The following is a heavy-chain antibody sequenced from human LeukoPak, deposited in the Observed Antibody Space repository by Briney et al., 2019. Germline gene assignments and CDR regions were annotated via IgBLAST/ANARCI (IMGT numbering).Heavy chain of an antibody. CDR3: ARSVVTLYWYFDL. CDR1: GGSISSGGYY. J-gene: IGHJ2*01. V-gene: IGHV4-61*08. CDR2: IYYSGST. Sequence: SQTLSLTCTVSGGSISSGGYYWSWIRQHPGKGLEWIGYIYYSGSTNYNPSLKSRVTISLDTSKNQFSLKLSSVTTADTAVYYCARSVVTLYWYFDLWGRGTLVTVSS. D-gene: IGHD4-23*01.